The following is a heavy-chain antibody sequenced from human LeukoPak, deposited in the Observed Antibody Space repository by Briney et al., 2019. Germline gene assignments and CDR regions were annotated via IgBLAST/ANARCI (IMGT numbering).Heavy chain of an antibody. CDR2: IYNSGTT. J-gene: IGHJ4*02. CDR3: ARHRVGHCTSVTCPTFEY. CDR1: SASISGTYYS. Sequence: PSETLSLTCTVTSASISGTYYSWGWIRQSPGKGLEWIGSIYNSGTTYYNPSLKSRVTISVDTSKNQFSLKLTSVTAADTAVYYCARHRVGHCTSVTCPTFEYWGQGTLVTVSS. V-gene: IGHV4-39*01. D-gene: IGHD2-8*02.